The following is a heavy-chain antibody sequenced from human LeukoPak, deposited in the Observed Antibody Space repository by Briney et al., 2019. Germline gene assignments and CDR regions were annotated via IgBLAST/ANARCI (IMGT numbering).Heavy chain of an antibody. D-gene: IGHD6-19*01. CDR1: GYTFTSYG. J-gene: IGHJ6*03. Sequence: ASVKVSCKASGYTFTSYGISWVRQAPGQGLEWMGWISAYNGSTNYAQKLQGRVTMTTDTSTSTAYMELRSLRSDDTAVYYCARYSSGWYGDYYYYMDVWGKGTTVTVSS. CDR3: ARYSSGWYGDYYYYMDV. V-gene: IGHV1-18*01. CDR2: ISAYNGST.